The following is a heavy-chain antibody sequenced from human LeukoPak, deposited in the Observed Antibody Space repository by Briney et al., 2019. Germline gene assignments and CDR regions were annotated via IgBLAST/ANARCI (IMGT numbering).Heavy chain of an antibody. Sequence: GGSLRLSCAASGFTFSSYAMHWVRQAPGKGLEWVAVISYDGSNKYYADSVKGRFTISRDNSKNTLYLQMNSLRAEDTAVYYCARSPSVLRYFDWLIGPEKPSFDYWGQGTLVTVSS. CDR3: ARSPSVLRYFDWLIGPEKPSFDY. CDR2: ISYDGSNK. V-gene: IGHV3-30*01. D-gene: IGHD3-9*01. CDR1: GFTFSSYA. J-gene: IGHJ4*02.